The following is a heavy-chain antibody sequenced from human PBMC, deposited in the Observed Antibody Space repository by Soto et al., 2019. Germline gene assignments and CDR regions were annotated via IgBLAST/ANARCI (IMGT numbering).Heavy chain of an antibody. Sequence: SETLSLTCSVSGGSISGYYWSWVRQPPGKGLEWIGEIYHSGSTNYNPSLKSRVTISVDKSKNQFSLKLSSVTAADTAVYYCASVRGGYYYAMDVWGQGTTVTVSS. J-gene: IGHJ6*02. CDR1: GGSISGYY. D-gene: IGHD3-10*02. CDR2: IYHSGST. V-gene: IGHV4-4*02. CDR3: ASVRGGYYYAMDV.